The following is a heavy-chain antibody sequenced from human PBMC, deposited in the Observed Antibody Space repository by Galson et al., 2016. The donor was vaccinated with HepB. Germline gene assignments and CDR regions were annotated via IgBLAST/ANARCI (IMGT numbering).Heavy chain of an antibody. CDR2: IRTQAYGGRT. CDR1: GFTFGDHA. Sequence: SLRPSCAASGFTFGDHAMSWFRQAPGKGLERVAFIRTQAYGGRTEYAASVKGRFIISRDDSKNIVSLQMNSLKSEDTAVYLCARERGWYIDAFDIWGRGTVVTVSS. CDR3: ARERGWYIDAFDI. J-gene: IGHJ3*02. V-gene: IGHV3-49*03. D-gene: IGHD6-19*01.